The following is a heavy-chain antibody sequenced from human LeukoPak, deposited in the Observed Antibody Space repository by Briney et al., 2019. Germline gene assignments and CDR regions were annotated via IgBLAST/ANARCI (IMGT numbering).Heavy chain of an antibody. CDR2: INHSGST. CDR1: GGSFSGYY. V-gene: IGHV4-34*01. CDR3: ARARLRWFDP. Sequence: KPSETLSLTCAVYGGSFSGYYWSWIRQPPGKGLEWIGEINHSGSTNYNPSLESRVTISVDTSKNQFSLKLSSVTAADTAVYYCARARLRWFDPWGQGTLVTVSS. J-gene: IGHJ5*02.